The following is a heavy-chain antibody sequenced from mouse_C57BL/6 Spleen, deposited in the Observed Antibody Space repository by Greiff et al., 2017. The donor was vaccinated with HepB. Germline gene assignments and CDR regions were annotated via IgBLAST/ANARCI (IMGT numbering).Heavy chain of an antibody. J-gene: IGHJ4*01. D-gene: IGHD3-3*01. V-gene: IGHV5-4*01. CDR3: AREGLYYAMDY. Sequence: DVKLVESGGGLLKPGGSLKLSCAASGFTFSSYALSWVRQTPEKRLEWVATISDGGSYTYYPDNVKGRFTISRDNAKNNLYLQMSHLKSEDTAMYYCAREGLYYAMDYWGQGTSVTVSS. CDR1: GFTFSSYA. CDR2: ISDGGSYT.